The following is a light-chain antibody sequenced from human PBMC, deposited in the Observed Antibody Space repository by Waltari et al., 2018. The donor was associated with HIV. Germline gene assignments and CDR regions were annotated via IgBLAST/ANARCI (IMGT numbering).Light chain of an antibody. J-gene: IGLJ3*02. CDR2: EVS. V-gene: IGLV2-14*01. Sequence: QSALTQPASVSGSPGQSITISCTGTSSDVGGYNYVSWYQQHPGKAPKLIYEVSNRPSGVSNRFSGSKSGNTASLTISGLQAEDEADYYCSSYTSSSTWVFGGGTKLTVL. CDR1: SSDVGGYNY. CDR3: SSYTSSSTWV.